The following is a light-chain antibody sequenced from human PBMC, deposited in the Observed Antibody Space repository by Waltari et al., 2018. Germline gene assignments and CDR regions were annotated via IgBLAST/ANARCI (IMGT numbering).Light chain of an antibody. CDR1: SSDVGGYSY. V-gene: IGLV2-14*03. CDR2: DVS. CDR3: SSYTSSSTVV. J-gene: IGLJ2*01. Sequence: QSALTQPASVSGSPGRSITISCTGTSSDVGGYSYVSWSQQHPGKAPKLMVFDVSARPSGVSNRFSGSKSGNTASLTISGLQAEDEADYYCSSYTSSSTVVFGGGTKLTVL.